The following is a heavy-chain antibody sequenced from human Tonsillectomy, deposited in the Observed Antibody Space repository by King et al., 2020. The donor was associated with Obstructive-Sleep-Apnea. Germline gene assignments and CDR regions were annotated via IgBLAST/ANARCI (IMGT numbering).Heavy chain of an antibody. D-gene: IGHD3-16*01. CDR1: GFTFDDYA. Sequence: VQLVESGGGLVQPGRSLRLSCAASGFTFDDYAMHWVRQAPGKGLEWVSGISWNSGSIGYADSVKGRFTISRDNAKNSLYLQMNSLRAEDTALYYCAKVGRNYYYGMDVWGQGTTVTVSS. V-gene: IGHV3-9*01. CDR3: AKVGRNYYYGMDV. CDR2: ISWNSGSI. J-gene: IGHJ6*02.